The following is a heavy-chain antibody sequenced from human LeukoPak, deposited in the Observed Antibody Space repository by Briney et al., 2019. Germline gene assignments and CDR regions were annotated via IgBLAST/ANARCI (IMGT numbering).Heavy chain of an antibody. J-gene: IGHJ3*02. D-gene: IGHD3-22*01. V-gene: IGHV1-58*01. CDR3: AADRGYYDSSGHDAFDI. CDR1: GFTFTSSA. Sequence: GASVKVSCKASGFTFTSSAVQWVRQARGQRLEWIGWIVVGSGNTNYAQKFQERVTITRDMSTSTAYMELSSLRSEDTAVYYCAADRGYYDSSGHDAFDIWGQGTMVTVSS. CDR2: IVVGSGNT.